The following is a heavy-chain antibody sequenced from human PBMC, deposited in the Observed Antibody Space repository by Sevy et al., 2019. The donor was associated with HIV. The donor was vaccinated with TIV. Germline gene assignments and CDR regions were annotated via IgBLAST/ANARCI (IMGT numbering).Heavy chain of an antibody. J-gene: IGHJ5*02. CDR1: GGSISSYY. CDR2: IYYSGST. Sequence: SETLSLTCTVSGGSISSYYWSWIRQPPGKGLEWIGYIYYSGSTNYNPSLKSRVTISVDTSKNQFSLKLSSVTAADTAVYYCAREGSGITIFGDPATWFDPRGQGTLVTVSS. V-gene: IGHV4-59*01. D-gene: IGHD3-3*01. CDR3: AREGSGITIFGDPATWFDP.